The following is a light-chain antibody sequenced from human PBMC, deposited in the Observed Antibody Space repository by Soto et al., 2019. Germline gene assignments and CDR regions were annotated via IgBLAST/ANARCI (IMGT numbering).Light chain of an antibody. V-gene: IGLV6-57*04. J-gene: IGLJ2*01. Sequence: NFMLTQPQSVSESPGETVTIPCSRSSGNIASNYVHWYQQRPGSAPIVVIYEADDRSSGVPDRFSGSIATSSNSASRTISGLKTEDEADDYCQCYDSNGHVIFGAGTKLTVL. CDR3: QCYDSNGHVI. CDR2: EAD. CDR1: SGNIASNY.